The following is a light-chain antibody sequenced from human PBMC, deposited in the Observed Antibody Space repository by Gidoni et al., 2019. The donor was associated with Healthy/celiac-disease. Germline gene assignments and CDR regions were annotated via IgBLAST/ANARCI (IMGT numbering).Light chain of an antibody. V-gene: IGKV4-1*01. CDR2: WAS. Sequence: DIVMPQSPDSLAVSLGERATIHFKSSQSVLYSSNNKNYLAWYQQKPGQPPKLLIYWASTRESGVPDRFSGSGSGTDFTLTISSLQAEDVAVYYCQQYYSTPYTFGQGTKLEIK. J-gene: IGKJ2*01. CDR3: QQYYSTPYT. CDR1: QSVLYSSNNKNY.